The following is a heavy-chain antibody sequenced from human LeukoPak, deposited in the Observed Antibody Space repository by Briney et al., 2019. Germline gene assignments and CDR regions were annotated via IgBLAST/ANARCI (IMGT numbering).Heavy chain of an antibody. CDR1: GFTFSSYW. J-gene: IGHJ4*02. V-gene: IGHV3-15*01. D-gene: IGHD3-10*01. CDR2: IKSKTDGGTT. Sequence: GGSLRLSCAASGFTFSSYWMSWVRQAPGKGLEWVGRIKSKTDGGTTDYAAPVKGRFTISRDDSKNTLYLQMNSLKTEDTAVYYCTTRGGGTYYFEYWGQGTLVTVSS. CDR3: TTRGGGTYYFEY.